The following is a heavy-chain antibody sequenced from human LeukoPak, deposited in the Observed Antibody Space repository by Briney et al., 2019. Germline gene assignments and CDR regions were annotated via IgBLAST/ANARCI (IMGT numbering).Heavy chain of an antibody. D-gene: IGHD1-7*01. CDR2: IKSDVSST. CDR3: AKDSSLAGTTAFDI. J-gene: IGHJ3*02. V-gene: IGHV3-74*01. CDR1: GFTFSSYW. Sequence: GGSLRLSCAASGFTFSSYWIHWVRQPPGKGLVWVSRIKSDVSSTSYADSVKGRFTISRDNAKNSLYLQMNSLRAEDMALYYCAKDSSLAGTTAFDIWGQGTMVTVSS.